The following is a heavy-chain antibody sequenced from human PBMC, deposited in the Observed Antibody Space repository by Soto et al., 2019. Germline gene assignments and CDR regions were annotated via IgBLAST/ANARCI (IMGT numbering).Heavy chain of an antibody. Sequence: QVQLQESGPGLVKPSETLSLTCTVSGGSVSSGSYYWYWIRQPPGKGLEWIAYISYSGRSSYNSSRTHRVTISVDTSKNPFSLNLSSVSAADTAVYYCARGVRLILGYWGQGTLVTVSS. J-gene: IGHJ4*02. V-gene: IGHV4-61*01. CDR1: GGSVSSGSYY. D-gene: IGHD3-16*01. CDR2: ISYSGRS. CDR3: ARGVRLILGY.